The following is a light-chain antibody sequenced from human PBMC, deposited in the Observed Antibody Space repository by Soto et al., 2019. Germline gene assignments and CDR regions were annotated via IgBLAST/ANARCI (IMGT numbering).Light chain of an antibody. CDR1: QSVSNN. V-gene: IGKV3-15*01. J-gene: IGKJ3*01. CDR2: GAS. Sequence: EIVMTQSPATLSVSPGERATLSCRASQSVSNNLAWYQQKTGQAPRLLIYGASTRATGVPARFSGSGSGTEFTLTISSLQSEDFAVYSCQQYYSTLPFTFGPGTKVDIK. CDR3: QQYYSTLPFT.